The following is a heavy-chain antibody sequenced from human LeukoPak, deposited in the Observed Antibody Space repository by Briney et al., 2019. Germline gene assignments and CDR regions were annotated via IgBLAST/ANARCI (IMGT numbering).Heavy chain of an antibody. J-gene: IGHJ3*02. D-gene: IGHD3-22*01. Sequence: PSETLSLTCTVSGGSISSGDYYWSWIRQPPGKGLEWIGYIYYSGSTYYNPSLKSRVTISVDTSKNQFSLKLSSVTAADTAVYYCARDYYDSSGFYPYDAFDIWGQGTMVTVSS. V-gene: IGHV4-30-4*01. CDR3: ARDYYDSSGFYPYDAFDI. CDR1: GGSISSGDYY. CDR2: IYYSGST.